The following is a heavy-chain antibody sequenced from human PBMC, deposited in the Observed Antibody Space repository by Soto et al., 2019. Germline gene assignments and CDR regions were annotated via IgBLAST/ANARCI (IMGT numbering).Heavy chain of an antibody. V-gene: IGHV4-39*01. CDR3: ARYSRSGNVAS. J-gene: IGHJ5*02. Sequence: SETLSLTCTVSGGSISSSSYYWGWIRQPPGKGLEWIGSIYYSGSTYYNPSLKSRVTISVDTSKNQFSLKLSSVTAADTAVFYCARYSRSGNVASWAQGTLVPVSS. D-gene: IGHD6-13*01. CDR1: GGSISSSSYY. CDR2: IYYSGST.